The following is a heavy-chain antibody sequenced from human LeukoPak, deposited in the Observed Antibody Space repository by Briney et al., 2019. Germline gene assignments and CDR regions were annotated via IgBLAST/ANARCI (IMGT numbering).Heavy chain of an antibody. D-gene: IGHD4-17*01. CDR2: IHSSGGST. CDR1: GFSFSRYD. Sequence: WGSLRLSCAASGFSFSRYDMNWVRQAPGKGLEWVSRIHSSGGSTYYADSVKGRFTISRDNAKNTLYLQMNSLRAEDTAVYYCAKSNGDYGDAFDIWGQGTMVTVSS. J-gene: IGHJ3*02. V-gene: IGHV3-23*01. CDR3: AKSNGDYGDAFDI.